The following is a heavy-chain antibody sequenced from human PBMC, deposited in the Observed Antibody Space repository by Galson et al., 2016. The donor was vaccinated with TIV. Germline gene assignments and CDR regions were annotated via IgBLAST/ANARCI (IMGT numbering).Heavy chain of an antibody. CDR3: SSASHLVPTVHHY. J-gene: IGHJ4*02. CDR1: GGTFSSYD. V-gene: IGHV1-69*04. Sequence: SVKISCKASGGTFSSYDISWLPQIPGQGFEWMGRINPAVGLIKYAERFQGRFTITAAYMELSSLRSEDTAVYYCSSASHLVPTVHHYWGQGTLVTVSS. CDR2: INPAVGLI. D-gene: IGHD3-3*02.